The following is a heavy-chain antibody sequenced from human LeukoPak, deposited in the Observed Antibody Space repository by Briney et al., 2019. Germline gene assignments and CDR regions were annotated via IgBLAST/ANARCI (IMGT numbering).Heavy chain of an antibody. J-gene: IGHJ4*02. CDR3: AKDGGLWVSAHWGDS. Sequence: GGSLRLSCAASGFTVSSNYMSWVRQAPGKGLEWVSVIYSGGSTYYADSVKGRFTISRDNSKNTLYLQMNSLRAEDTAVYYCAKDGGLWVSAHWGDSWGRGTLVTVSS. CDR2: IYSGGST. D-gene: IGHD7-27*01. CDR1: GFTVSSNY. V-gene: IGHV3-53*01.